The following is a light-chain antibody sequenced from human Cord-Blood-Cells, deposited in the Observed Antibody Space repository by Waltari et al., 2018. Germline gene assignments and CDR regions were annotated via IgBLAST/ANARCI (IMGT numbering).Light chain of an antibody. Sequence: DIVMTQSXDSLAVSLGXGATXXXKSSQSVLYSSNNKNYLAWYQQKPGQPXKLLIYWASTRESGVPDRFSXXGSGTDFTLTISRXEXEDFAVYYXQQYXXXLTFGXXTKVEIK. CDR2: WAS. CDR3: QQYXXXLT. CDR1: QSVLYSSNNKNY. V-gene: IGKV4-1*01. J-gene: IGKJ4*01.